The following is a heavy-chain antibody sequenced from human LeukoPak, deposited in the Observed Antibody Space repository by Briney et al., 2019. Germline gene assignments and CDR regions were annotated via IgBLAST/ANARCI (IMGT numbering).Heavy chain of an antibody. J-gene: IGHJ4*02. CDR2: INPNSGGT. CDR3: ARWGCGGDCYLFDY. Sequence: ASVKVSCKASGYTFTGYYMHWVRQAPGRGLEWMGWINPNSGGTNDAQKFQGRVTMTRDTSISTAYMELSRLRSDDTAVYYCARWGCGGDCYLFDYWGQGTLVTVSS. CDR1: GYTFTGYY. V-gene: IGHV1-2*02. D-gene: IGHD2-21*02.